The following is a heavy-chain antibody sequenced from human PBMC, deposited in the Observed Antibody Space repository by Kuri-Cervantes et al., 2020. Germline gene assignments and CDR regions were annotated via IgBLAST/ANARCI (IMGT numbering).Heavy chain of an antibody. V-gene: IGHV1-58*01. Sequence: SVKVSCKASGFTFTSSAVQWVRQARGQRLEWIGWIVVGSGNTNYAQKFQERVTITRDMSTSTAYMELSRLRSDDTAVYYCAREALDYGDSLRPFDYWGQGTLVTVSS. J-gene: IGHJ4*02. CDR2: IVVGSGNT. D-gene: IGHD4-17*01. CDR3: AREALDYGDSLRPFDY. CDR1: GFTFTSSA.